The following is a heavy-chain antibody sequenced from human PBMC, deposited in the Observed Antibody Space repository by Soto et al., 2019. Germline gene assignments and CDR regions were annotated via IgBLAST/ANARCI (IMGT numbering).Heavy chain of an antibody. J-gene: IGHJ4*02. CDR3: ARDGATMVRGVIVRIDY. V-gene: IGHV3-21*02. D-gene: IGHD3-10*01. CDR1: GFTFSSYS. Sequence: EVQLVESGGGLVKPGGSLRLSCAASGFTFSSYSMNWVRQAPGKGLEWVSYISVSSSYIYYADSVKGRFSISRDNARNSLYLQMNSLRAEDTAVYYCARDGATMVRGVIVRIDYWGQGTLVTVSS. CDR2: ISVSSSYI.